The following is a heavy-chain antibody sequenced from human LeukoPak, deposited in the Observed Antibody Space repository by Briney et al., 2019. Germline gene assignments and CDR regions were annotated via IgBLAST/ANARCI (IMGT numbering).Heavy chain of an antibody. Sequence: ASVKVSCKASGYTFTSYGISWVRQAPGQGHEWMGWISAYNGNTNYAQKLQGRVTMTTDTSTSTAYMELRSLRSDDTAVYYCARDYSNYDSSWFDPWGQGTLVTVSS. CDR1: GYTFTSYG. CDR2: ISAYNGNT. CDR3: ARDYSNYDSSWFDP. J-gene: IGHJ5*02. D-gene: IGHD4-11*01. V-gene: IGHV1-18*01.